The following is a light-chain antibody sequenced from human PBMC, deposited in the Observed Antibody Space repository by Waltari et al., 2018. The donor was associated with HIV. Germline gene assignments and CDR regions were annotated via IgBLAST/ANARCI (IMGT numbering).Light chain of an antibody. J-gene: IGKJ1*01. CDR1: QGISTC. CDR3: QRLNRFHAT. Sequence: DIQIPQSPSFLSDSGGDRVTITCRASQGISTCLDWYQQKPGTAPKLLLYAASTLQSGVPARFSGSGAGTECTLTINSLQPEDFATYYCQRLNRFHATFGQGTKVEIK. CDR2: AAS. V-gene: IGKV1-9*01.